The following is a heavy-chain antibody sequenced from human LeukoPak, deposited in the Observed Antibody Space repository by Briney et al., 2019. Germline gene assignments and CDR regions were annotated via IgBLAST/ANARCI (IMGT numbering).Heavy chain of an antibody. CDR3: ARIPHYYDSSGFFDY. V-gene: IGHV3-23*01. CDR2: ISGSGGST. D-gene: IGHD3-22*01. Sequence: GGSLRLSCAASGFTFSSYAMSWVRQAPGMGLEWVSAISGSGGSTYYADSVKGRFTISRDNSKNTLYLQMNSLRAEDTAVYYCARIPHYYDSSGFFDYWGQGTLVTVSS. CDR1: GFTFSSYA. J-gene: IGHJ4*02.